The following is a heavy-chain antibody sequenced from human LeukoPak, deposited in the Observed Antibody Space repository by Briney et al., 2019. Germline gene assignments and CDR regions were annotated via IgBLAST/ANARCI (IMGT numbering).Heavy chain of an antibody. CDR3: ARVKTMIIVVSLFDY. D-gene: IGHD3-22*01. J-gene: IGHJ4*02. CDR2: INPNSGVT. CDR1: GYTFTGYY. Sequence: GASVKVSCKASGYTFTGYYMHWVRQAPGQGLEWMGWINPNSGVTNYAQQFQGRLTMTRDTSISTAYMELSRLRSDDTAVYYCARVKTMIIVVSLFDYWGQGTLVTVSS. V-gene: IGHV1-2*02.